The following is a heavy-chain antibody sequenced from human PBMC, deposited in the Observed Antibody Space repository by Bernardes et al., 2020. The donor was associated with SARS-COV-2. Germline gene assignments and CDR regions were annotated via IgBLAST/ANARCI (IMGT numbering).Heavy chain of an antibody. D-gene: IGHD3-3*01. CDR1: GFTFRSYA. V-gene: IGHV3-30-3*01. Sequence: VGSLILSCAASGFTFRSYAMHWVRQAPGPGLEWVAVISYDGSNKYYADSVKGRFTISRDNSKNTLYLQMNSLRAEDTAVYYCARGGTEGWLQLEWVSDAFDIWGQGTMVTVSS. J-gene: IGHJ3*02. CDR2: ISYDGSNK. CDR3: ARGGTEGWLQLEWVSDAFDI.